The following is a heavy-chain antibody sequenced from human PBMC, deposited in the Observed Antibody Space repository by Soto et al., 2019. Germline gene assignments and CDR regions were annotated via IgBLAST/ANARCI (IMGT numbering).Heavy chain of an antibody. V-gene: IGHV3-21*01. CDR3: ATVFVGTTAHDAFDI. CDR1: GFTFNIYS. D-gene: IGHD2-21*01. Sequence: EVQLVESGGGLVKPGESLTLSCAASGFTFNIYSMNWVRQAPGKGLEWVSSISSRSTYIHYADSVRGRFTISRDNAKNSLYLQMHSLRADDTAVYYCATVFVGTTAHDAFDIWGQGTMVSVSS. CDR2: ISSRSTYI. J-gene: IGHJ3*02.